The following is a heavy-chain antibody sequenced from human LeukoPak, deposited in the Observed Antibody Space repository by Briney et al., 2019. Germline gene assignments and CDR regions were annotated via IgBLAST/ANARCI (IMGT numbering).Heavy chain of an antibody. Sequence: GRSLRLSCAASGFTFSSYGMHWVRQAPGKGLEWVAFIRYDGSNKYYADSVKGRFTISRDNSKNTLYLQMNSLRAEDTALYYCAKAPSYYDSSGSDYWGQGTLVTVSS. D-gene: IGHD3-22*01. V-gene: IGHV3-30*02. J-gene: IGHJ4*02. CDR2: IRYDGSNK. CDR1: GFTFSSYG. CDR3: AKAPSYYDSSGSDY.